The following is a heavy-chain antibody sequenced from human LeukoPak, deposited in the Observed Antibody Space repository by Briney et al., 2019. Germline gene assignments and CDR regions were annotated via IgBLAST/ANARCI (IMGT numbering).Heavy chain of an antibody. D-gene: IGHD6-13*01. V-gene: IGHV2-5*08. J-gene: IGHJ4*02. CDR3: AHRRGSSWYDY. CDR2: IYWGDDK. CDR1: GGSISSGGYY. Sequence: TLSLTCTVSGGSISSGGYYWSWIRQPPGKALEWLAVIYWGDDKRYSPSLKSRLTITKDTSKNQVVLTMTNMDPVDTATYYCAHRRGSSWYDYWGQGTLVTVSS.